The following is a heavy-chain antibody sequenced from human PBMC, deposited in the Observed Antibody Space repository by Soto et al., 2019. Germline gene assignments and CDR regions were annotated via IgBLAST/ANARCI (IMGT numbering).Heavy chain of an antibody. CDR3: ARDSSTTNPV. CDR2: MNLNSGNT. V-gene: IGHV1-8*01. D-gene: IGHD2-2*01. J-gene: IGHJ3*01. Sequence: QVQLVQSGAEVRRPGTSVMVSCKTSGYTFTDYDINWVRQATGQGLEWMGWMNLNSGNTGYAQKFQGRVSMTRNTATSTAYMELSSLRSDDTAIYYCARDSSTTNPVWGQGTMVTVSS. CDR1: GYTFTDYD.